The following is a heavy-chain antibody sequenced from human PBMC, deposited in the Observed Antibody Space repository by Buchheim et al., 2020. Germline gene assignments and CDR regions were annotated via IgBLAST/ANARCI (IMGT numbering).Heavy chain of an antibody. D-gene: IGHD3-10*01. V-gene: IGHV4-39*01. CDR2: IYYSGST. CDR3: ARLDYYVSGDY. J-gene: IGHJ4*01. Sequence: QLQLQESGPGLVKPSETLSLTCTVSGDSIDSSTYHWGWIRQPPGKGLEWIGSIYYSGSTYFNPSLKSRVTISVDTSKNQFSLKLSSVTAADTAVYYCARLDYYVSGDYWGRGTL. CDR1: GDSIDSSTYH.